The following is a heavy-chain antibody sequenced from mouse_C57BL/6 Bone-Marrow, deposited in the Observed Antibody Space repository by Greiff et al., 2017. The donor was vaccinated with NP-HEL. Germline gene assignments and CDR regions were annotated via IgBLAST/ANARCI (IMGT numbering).Heavy chain of an antibody. CDR1: GYTFTSYT. Sequence: VQLQQSGAELARPGASVKMSCKASGYTFTSYTMHWVKQRPGQGLEWIGYINPSSGYTNYNEKFKSKATLTVDTSSSTAYMQLSSLTSEDSAVYYCARGGYWDVTFAYWGQGTLVTVSA. V-gene: IGHV1-4*01. J-gene: IGHJ3*01. CDR2: INPSSGYT. D-gene: IGHD4-1*01. CDR3: ARGGYWDVTFAY.